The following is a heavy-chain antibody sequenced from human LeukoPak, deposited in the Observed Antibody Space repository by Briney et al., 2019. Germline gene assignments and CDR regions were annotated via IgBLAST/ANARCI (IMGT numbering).Heavy chain of an antibody. CDR1: ENTFSRYW. J-gene: IGHJ3*02. D-gene: IGHD4-17*01. CDR3: ATQNGDYNHAFDI. Sequence: PGGSLRLSCAASENTFSRYWMSWVRQAPGKGLEWVANIKQDGSEKYSVDSVRGRFTISRDNAENSLYLQMNSLRAEDTAVYYRATQNGDYNHAFDIWGQGTMVTVSS. V-gene: IGHV3-7*05. CDR2: IKQDGSEK.